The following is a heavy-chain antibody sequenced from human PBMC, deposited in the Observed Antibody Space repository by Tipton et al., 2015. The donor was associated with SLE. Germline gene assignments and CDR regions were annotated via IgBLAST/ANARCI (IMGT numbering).Heavy chain of an antibody. J-gene: IGHJ6*02. V-gene: IGHV3-9*01. CDR2: ISWISGSIWNSGST. CDR1: GFTVSSNY. CDR3: AKDIKGRVIPARYYYYGLDV. D-gene: IGHD2-2*01. Sequence: SLRLSCAASGFTVSSNYMSWVRRAPGKGLEWVSVISWISGSIWNSGSTGYADSVKGRFTISRDNAKSSLYLQMNSLRVEDTALYYCAKDIKGRVIPARYYYYGLDVWGQGTTVTVSS.